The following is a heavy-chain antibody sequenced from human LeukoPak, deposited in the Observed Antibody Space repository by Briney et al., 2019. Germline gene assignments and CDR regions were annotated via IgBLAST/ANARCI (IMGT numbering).Heavy chain of an antibody. Sequence: PSETLSLTCAVYGGSFSGYYWSWIRQPPGKGLEWIGEINHSGSTNYNPSLKSRVTISVDTSKNQFSLKLSSVTAADTAVYYCAREIGYCSSTSCFNWSDPWGQGTLVTVSS. V-gene: IGHV4-34*01. J-gene: IGHJ5*02. CDR3: AREIGYCSSTSCFNWSDP. CDR1: GGSFSGYY. D-gene: IGHD2-2*01. CDR2: INHSGST.